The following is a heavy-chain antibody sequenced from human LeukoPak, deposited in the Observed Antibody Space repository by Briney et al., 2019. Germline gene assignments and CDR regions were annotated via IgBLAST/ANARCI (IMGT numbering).Heavy chain of an antibody. CDR1: GYTFTGYY. D-gene: IGHD3-3*01. J-gene: IGHJ6*02. CDR3: ARDYDFWFLMDV. V-gene: IGHV1-2*02. Sequence: ASVKVSCKASGYTFTGYYMHWVRQAPGQGLEWMGWINPNSDGTNYAQKFQGRVTMTRDTSISTAYMELSRLRSDDTAVYYCARDYDFWFLMDVWGQGTTVTVSS. CDR2: INPNSDGT.